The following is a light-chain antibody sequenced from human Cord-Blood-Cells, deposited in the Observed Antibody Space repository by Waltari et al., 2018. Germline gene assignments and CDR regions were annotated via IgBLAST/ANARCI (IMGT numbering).Light chain of an antibody. CDR2: EVS. J-gene: IGLJ1*01. CDR1: ISDVLGYNY. CDR3: SSYTSSSTYV. V-gene: IGLV2-14*01. Sequence: QSALTQPASVSGSPGPSTTISCTGSISDVLGYNYVAWYQQHPGKVPKLMIYEVSNRPSGVSNRFSGSKSGNTASLTISGLQAEDEADYYCSSYTSSSTYVFGTGTKVTVL.